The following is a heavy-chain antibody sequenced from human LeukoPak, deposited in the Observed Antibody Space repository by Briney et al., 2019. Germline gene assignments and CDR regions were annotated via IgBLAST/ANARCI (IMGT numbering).Heavy chain of an antibody. CDR2: INAGNGNA. D-gene: IGHD6-25*01. CDR3: ARVSSGWHGYWDY. CDR1: GYTFTSYA. V-gene: IGHV1-3*01. J-gene: IGHJ4*02. Sequence: ASVKVSCKASGYTFTSYAMHWVRQAPGQRLEWMGWINAGNGNATYTQKFQDRVTFTRDTSASTAYMDLSSLRSEDTAVYYCARVSSGWHGYWDYWGQGTPVTVS.